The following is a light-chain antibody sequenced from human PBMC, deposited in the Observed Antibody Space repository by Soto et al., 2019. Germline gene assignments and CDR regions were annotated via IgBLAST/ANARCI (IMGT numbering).Light chain of an antibody. CDR2: EVR. V-gene: IGLV2-14*01. Sequence: QSALTQPASVSGSPGQSITISCSGTRRDVGAYNLVSWYQQFPGKGPKLLIYEVRHRPSGVSYRFSGSKSGNTASLTISSLLPEDEAVYFCSSFSSRNALVFGGGTKLTVL. J-gene: IGLJ2*01. CDR3: SSFSSRNALV. CDR1: RRDVGAYNL.